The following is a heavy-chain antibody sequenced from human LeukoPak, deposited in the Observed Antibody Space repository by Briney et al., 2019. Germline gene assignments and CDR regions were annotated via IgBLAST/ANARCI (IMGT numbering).Heavy chain of an antibody. CDR3: AREGIVVVPAAIRSWWFDP. Sequence: SETLSLTCAVYGGSFSGYYWSWIRQPPGKGLEWTGEINHSGSTNYNPSLKSRVTISVDMSKNQFSLKLSSVTAADTAVYYCAREGIVVVPAAIRSWWFDPWGQGTLVTVSS. J-gene: IGHJ5*02. V-gene: IGHV4-34*01. CDR1: GGSFSGYY. D-gene: IGHD2-2*02. CDR2: INHSGST.